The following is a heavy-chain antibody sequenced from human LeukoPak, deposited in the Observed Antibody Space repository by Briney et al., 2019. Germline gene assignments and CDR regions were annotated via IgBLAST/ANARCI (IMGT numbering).Heavy chain of an antibody. D-gene: IGHD3-3*01. CDR3: ARVSYDFWMGPENYYYMDV. CDR2: IYYSGST. CDR1: GGSISSSSYY. V-gene: IGHV4-39*07. Sequence: SETLSLTCTVSGGSISSSSYYWGWIRQPPGKGLEWIGSIYYSGSTYYNPSLKSRVTISVDTSKNQFSLKLSSVSAADTAVYYCARVSYDFWMGPENYYYMDVWGKGTTVTVSS. J-gene: IGHJ6*03.